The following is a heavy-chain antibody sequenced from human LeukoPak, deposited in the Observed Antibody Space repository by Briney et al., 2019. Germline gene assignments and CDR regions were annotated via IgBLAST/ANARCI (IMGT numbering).Heavy chain of an antibody. CDR2: ISYSGST. CDR1: GGSINSYH. J-gene: IGHJ4*02. D-gene: IGHD2-15*01. CDR3: AREGPLSCSGGSCYAR. Sequence: PSETLSLTCTVSGGSINSYHWSWIRQPPGKGLEWIGYISYSGSTNYNPSLKSRVTISVDTSKNQFSLKLSSVTAADTAVYYCAREGPLSCSGGSCYARWGQETLVTVSS. V-gene: IGHV4-59*01.